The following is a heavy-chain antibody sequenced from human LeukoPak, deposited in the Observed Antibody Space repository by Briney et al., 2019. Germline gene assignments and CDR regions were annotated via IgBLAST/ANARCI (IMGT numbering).Heavy chain of an antibody. CDR2: INPSGGST. CDR3: ATAPNFGDPSFDY. CDR1: GYTFTTYY. J-gene: IGHJ4*02. V-gene: IGHV1-46*01. D-gene: IGHD4-17*01. Sequence: GASVKVSCKASGYTFTTYYMNWVRQAPGQGLEWMGIINPSGGSTTYAQKFQGRVTMTRDTSISTAYMELSSLRSEDTAVYYCATAPNFGDPSFDYWGQGTLVTVSS.